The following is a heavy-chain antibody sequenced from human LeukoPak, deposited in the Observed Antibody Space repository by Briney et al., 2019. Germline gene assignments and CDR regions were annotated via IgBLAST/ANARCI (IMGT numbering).Heavy chain of an antibody. Sequence: SQTLSLTCTVSTASISSSSNYCGWIRQPPGKGLEWIGIIYVSGSTYSKPSLKSRVTISVDTSKNQFSLMLSSVTAADTAVYYCARDPTIYDSSGYPYNWFDPWGQGTLVTASS. D-gene: IGHD3-22*01. J-gene: IGHJ5*02. CDR1: TASISSSSNY. CDR3: ARDPTIYDSSGYPYNWFDP. V-gene: IGHV4-39*07. CDR2: IYVSGST.